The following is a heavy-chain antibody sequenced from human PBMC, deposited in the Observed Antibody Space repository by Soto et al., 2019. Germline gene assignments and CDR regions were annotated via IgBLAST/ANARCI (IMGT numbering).Heavy chain of an antibody. CDR3: AKGIGPGAYLVDY. J-gene: IGHJ4*02. CDR2: LSNDGSNE. V-gene: IGHV3-30-3*01. D-gene: IGHD3-10*01. Sequence: QVQLVESGGGVAQPGRSLRLSCAASGFTLGNYAMHWVRQVRGKGLEWVALLSNDGSNEKYADSLKGRFTISRDNSQNTLYLQMNRLRVEDTAVYYCAKGIGPGAYLVDYWGQGTLVTVSS. CDR1: GFTLGNYA.